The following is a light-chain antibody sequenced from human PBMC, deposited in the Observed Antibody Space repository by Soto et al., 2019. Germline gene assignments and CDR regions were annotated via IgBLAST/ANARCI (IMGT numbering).Light chain of an antibody. J-gene: IGLJ2*01. CDR1: TSDVGGYNH. CDR2: DVN. V-gene: IGLV2-14*03. CDR3: SSNATSSVV. Sequence: QSALTQPASVSGSPGQSITISCTGTTSDVGGYNHVSWYQQHPGKAPKLMIYDVNRRPSGVSDRFSGSKSGNTASLTITGLHAEDAADYYCSSNATSSVVFGGGTKVTVL.